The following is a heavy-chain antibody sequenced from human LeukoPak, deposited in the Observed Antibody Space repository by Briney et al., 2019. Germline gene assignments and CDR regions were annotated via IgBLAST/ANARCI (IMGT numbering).Heavy chain of an antibody. CDR2: IYHSGST. Sequence: NPSQTLSLTCTVSGGSISSGGYYWSWIRQPPGKGLEWIGYIYHSGSTYYNPSLKSRVTISVDRSKNQFSLKLSSVTAADTAVYYCARGYEGTYGDLNWFDPWGQGSLVTVSS. J-gene: IGHJ5*02. CDR3: ARGYEGTYGDLNWFDP. D-gene: IGHD1-7*01. V-gene: IGHV4-30-2*01. CDR1: GGSISSGGYY.